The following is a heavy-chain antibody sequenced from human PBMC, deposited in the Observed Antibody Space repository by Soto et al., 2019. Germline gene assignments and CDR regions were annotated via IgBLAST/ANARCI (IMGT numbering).Heavy chain of an antibody. CDR3: ARVSGMAAAVTYNWFDP. D-gene: IGHD6-13*01. V-gene: IGHV4-34*01. CDR2: INHSGST. J-gene: IGHJ5*02. CDR1: GGPFSGYY. Sequence: SETLSLTCAVYGGPFSGYYWSWIRQPPGKGLEWIGEINHSGSTNYNPSLKSRVTISVDTSKNQFSLKLSSVTAADTAVYYCARVSGMAAAVTYNWFDPWGQGTLVTVSS.